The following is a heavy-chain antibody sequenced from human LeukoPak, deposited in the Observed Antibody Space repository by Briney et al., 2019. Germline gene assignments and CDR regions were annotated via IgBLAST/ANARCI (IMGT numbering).Heavy chain of an antibody. V-gene: IGHV3-13*01. CDR3: VREARGYHYTYFDY. CDR2: VSSGFHA. D-gene: IGHD5-18*01. J-gene: IGHJ4*02. CDR1: GFTLGSHD. Sequence: GGSLRLSCTASGFTLGSHDMHWVRQIPGQGLGWVAAVSSGFHAFFADSVQGRLTVSREDARNSLYLQMNSLRAGDTAVYYCVREARGYHYTYFDYWGQGTLVTVSS.